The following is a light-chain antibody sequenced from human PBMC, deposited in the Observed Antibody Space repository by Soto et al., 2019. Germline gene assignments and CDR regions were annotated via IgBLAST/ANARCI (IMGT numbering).Light chain of an antibody. J-gene: IGKJ1*01. CDR1: QTINTNY. Sequence: EIMLTQSPGTLSLSPGERATLACRASQTINTNYLIWYQQKPGQAPRLLIYGAFSRATGIPDRFRGSGSGTDFTLTISRLEPEDFAVYYCQHYGSPRWTFGQGTKLEFK. V-gene: IGKV3-20*01. CDR2: GAF. CDR3: QHYGSPRWT.